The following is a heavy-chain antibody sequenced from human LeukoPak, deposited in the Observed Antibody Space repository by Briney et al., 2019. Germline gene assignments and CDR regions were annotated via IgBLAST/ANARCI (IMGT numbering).Heavy chain of an antibody. D-gene: IGHD4-17*01. Sequence: PSHTLALTCTFSGGSNSSGSYYWSTVRQPAAKVLEWIRRIHSNGSTSNNAPLKSHVTLTLDPYHSQYSLKLRSVTAADTAVYYCARLDYGEFDYWGQGTLVTVSS. CDR1: GGSNSSGSYY. CDR3: ARLDYGEFDY. CDR2: IHSNGST. V-gene: IGHV4-61*02. J-gene: IGHJ4*02.